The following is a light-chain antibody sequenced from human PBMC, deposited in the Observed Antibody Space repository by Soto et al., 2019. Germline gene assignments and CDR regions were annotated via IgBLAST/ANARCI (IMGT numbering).Light chain of an antibody. CDR2: GAS. J-gene: IGKJ1*01. V-gene: IGKV3-15*01. CDR1: QSVSSN. CDR3: QQYKNWPPST. Sequence: EIVMTQSPATPSVSPGERATLSCRASQSVSSNLAWYQQKPCQAPRLIIYGASTRATGIPASFSGSGSGTEFTLTISSLQSQDFAVYYCQQYKNWPPSTFGQGTKVDI.